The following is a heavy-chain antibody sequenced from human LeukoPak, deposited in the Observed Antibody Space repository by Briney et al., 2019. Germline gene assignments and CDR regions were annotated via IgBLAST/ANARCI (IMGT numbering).Heavy chain of an antibody. CDR3: ARASADMPWLGPE. Sequence: SVKVSCKASGGTFSSYAISWVRQAPGQGLEWMGGTIPIFGTANYAQKFQGRVTITTDESTSTAYMELSSLRSEDTAVYYCARASADMPWLGPEWGQGTLVTASS. CDR1: GGTFSSYA. CDR2: TIPIFGTA. J-gene: IGHJ4*01. V-gene: IGHV1-69*05. D-gene: IGHD6-19*01.